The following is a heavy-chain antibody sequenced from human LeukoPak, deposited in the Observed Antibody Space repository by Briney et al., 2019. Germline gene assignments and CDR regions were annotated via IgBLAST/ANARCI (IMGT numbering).Heavy chain of an antibody. CDR1: GGSISSSGYY. CDR3: ATYSSSSFAFDT. V-gene: IGHV4-39*01. D-gene: IGHD6-6*01. Sequence: SETLSLTCTVSGGSISSSGYYWDWIRQSPGKGLEWIGSIYYSGSTYYNPSLKSRVTISVDTSKNQVSLKLSSVTAADTALYYCATYSSSSFAFDTWGQGTLVTVSS. J-gene: IGHJ4*02. CDR2: IYYSGST.